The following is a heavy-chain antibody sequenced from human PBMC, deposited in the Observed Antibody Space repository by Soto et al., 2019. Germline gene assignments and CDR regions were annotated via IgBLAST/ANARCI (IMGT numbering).Heavy chain of an antibody. CDR3: AKDVGYCTNGVCLYNWFDP. D-gene: IGHD2-8*01. J-gene: IGHJ5*02. CDR2: ISYDGNNI. V-gene: IGHV3-30*18. CDR1: GFTFNSYG. Sequence: GGSLRLSCAASGFTFNSYGIHWARQAPGKALEWVAVISYDGNNIYYGDSVQGRFTISRDNSKNTIYLQMNSLRAEDTAVYYCAKDVGYCTNGVCLYNWFDPWGQGTLVTVSS.